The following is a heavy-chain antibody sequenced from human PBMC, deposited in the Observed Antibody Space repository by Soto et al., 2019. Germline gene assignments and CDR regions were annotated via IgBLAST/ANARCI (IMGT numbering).Heavy chain of an antibody. V-gene: IGHV3-11*01. CDR1: GFTFSDYY. CDR2: ISSSGSTM. J-gene: IGHJ4*02. D-gene: IGHD3-10*01. CDR3: ARARYYGSGTYYCDY. Sequence: GGSLRLSCAASGFTFSDYYMSWIRQAPGKGLEWVSYISSSGSTMYYADSVKGRFTISRDNAKNSLYLQMNSLRAEDTAVYYCARARYYGSGTYYCDYWGQGTLVTVSS.